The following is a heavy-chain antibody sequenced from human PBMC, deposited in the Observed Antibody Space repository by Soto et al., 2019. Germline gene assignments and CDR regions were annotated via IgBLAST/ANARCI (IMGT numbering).Heavy chain of an antibody. D-gene: IGHD4-17*01. CDR1: GGSVSDKTYY. CDR2: VYYSGTT. J-gene: IGHJ4*02. CDR3: ARTTAVPNTLRSRYFFDY. V-gene: IGHV4-61*01. Sequence: PWETLSLTCSVSGGSVSDKTYYWSWIRQPPGKRLDWIGYVYYSGTTNYNPSLKSRVTISVDLSKNRFSLRLSSVTTADTALYYCARTTAVPNTLRSRYFFDYWGQGTLVTVSS.